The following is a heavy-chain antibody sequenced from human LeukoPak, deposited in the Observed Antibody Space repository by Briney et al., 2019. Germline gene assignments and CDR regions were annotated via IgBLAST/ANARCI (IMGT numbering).Heavy chain of an antibody. CDR1: GGSISGHH. D-gene: IGHD1-26*01. CDR3: ARLLRPGGRKGDAFDI. J-gene: IGHJ3*02. Sequence: SETLSLTRTVSGGSISGHHWTWIRQPPGTGLEWIGYFYDSGDFNYNPSLKSRVTIWMDMSNNQFSLTMSSVTAADTAMYYCARLLRPGGRKGDAFDIWGQGTLVTVSS. CDR2: FYDSGDF. V-gene: IGHV4-59*08.